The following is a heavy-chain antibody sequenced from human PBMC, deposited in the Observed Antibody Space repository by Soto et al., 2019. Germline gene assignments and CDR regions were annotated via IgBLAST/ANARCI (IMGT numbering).Heavy chain of an antibody. CDR3: AYRIYGGWVTGSDYED. Sequence: QITLKESGPTLVKPTQTLTRTCTFSGFSLSTNATGVGWISQPPAKALQWLAVVYWDDDKRYSPSLKSRLTITKDTSKKQVVLTMNNMDPVDTATYYFAYRIYGGWVTGSDYEDWCTGTLVTVSS. J-gene: IGHJ4*02. D-gene: IGHD1-26*01. V-gene: IGHV2-5*02. CDR2: VYWDDDK. CDR1: GFSLSTNATG.